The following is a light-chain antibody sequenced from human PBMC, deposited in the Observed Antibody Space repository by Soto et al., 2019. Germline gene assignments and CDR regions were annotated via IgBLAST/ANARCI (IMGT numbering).Light chain of an antibody. Sequence: QSALTQPASVSGSPGQSITISCTGTTSDVGRYKFVSWYQQHPGKAPKLLIYEVSNRPSGVSSRFSGSKSGNTASLTISGLQTEDEASYYCCAYAGSNTLVFGGGTKLTVL. J-gene: IGLJ2*01. CDR1: TSDVGRYKF. V-gene: IGLV2-23*02. CDR3: CAYAGSNTLV. CDR2: EVS.